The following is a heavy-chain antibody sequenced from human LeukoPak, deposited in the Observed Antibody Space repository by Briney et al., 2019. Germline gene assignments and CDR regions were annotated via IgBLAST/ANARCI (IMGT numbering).Heavy chain of an antibody. CDR1: GFTFSNAW. Sequence: GSLRLSCAASGFTFSNAWMSWVRQAPGKGLEWVGRIKSKTDGGTTDYAAPVKGRFTISRDDSKNTLYLQMNSLKTEDTAVYYCTTPYNYDSSGYPGDWGQGTLVTVSS. J-gene: IGHJ4*02. CDR3: TTPYNYDSSGYPGD. D-gene: IGHD3-22*01. V-gene: IGHV3-15*01. CDR2: IKSKTDGGTT.